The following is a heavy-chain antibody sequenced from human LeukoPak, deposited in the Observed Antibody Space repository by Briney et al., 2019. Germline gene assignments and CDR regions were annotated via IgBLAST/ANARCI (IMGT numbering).Heavy chain of an antibody. CDR1: AFSFTSYW. J-gene: IGHJ3*02. D-gene: IGHD2-2*01. CDR3: ARRRYCNSTSCYEGAFDI. CDR2: IYPGDSGI. Sequence: LGDSLKISCKGSAFSFTSYWIAWVRQMPGKGLEWMGIIYPGDSGIRYQGQVAISADKSISTAYLQWSTLKASDTAIYYCARRRYCNSTSCYEGAFDIWGQGTMVTVSS. V-gene: IGHV5-51*01.